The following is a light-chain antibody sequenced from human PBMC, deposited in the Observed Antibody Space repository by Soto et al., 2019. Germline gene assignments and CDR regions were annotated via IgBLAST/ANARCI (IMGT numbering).Light chain of an antibody. Sequence: EIVLTQSPGTLSLSPGERATLSCRASQSVSSRYLAWYQQKPGQAPRLLIYGASSRATGIPDRFSGGGSETDFTLTVSRLEPEDFAVYYCQQYGSSYTFGQGTKLEIK. CDR1: QSVSSRY. J-gene: IGKJ2*01. CDR2: GAS. V-gene: IGKV3-20*01. CDR3: QQYGSSYT.